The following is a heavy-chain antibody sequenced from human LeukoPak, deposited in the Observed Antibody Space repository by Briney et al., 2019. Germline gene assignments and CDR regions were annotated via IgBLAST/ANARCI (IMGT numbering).Heavy chain of an antibody. Sequence: PGGSLRLSCAASGFTFSTYGMHWVRQAPSKGLEWVAFITYEGSNKYYTDSVKGRFTISRDNSKNTLYLQMNSLRAEDTAIYYCARDERLLSFLKWGQGTLVTVSS. CDR1: GFTFSTYG. CDR3: ARDERLLSFLK. V-gene: IGHV3-30*02. J-gene: IGHJ4*02. D-gene: IGHD3-3*01. CDR2: ITYEGSNK.